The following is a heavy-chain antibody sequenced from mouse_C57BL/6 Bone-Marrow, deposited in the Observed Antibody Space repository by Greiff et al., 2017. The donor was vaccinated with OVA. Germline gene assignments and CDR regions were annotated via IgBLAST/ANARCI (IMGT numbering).Heavy chain of an antibody. CDR1: GYTFTNYW. CDR3: GRDGGFYFDY. CDR2: IYPGGGYT. J-gene: IGHJ2*01. V-gene: IGHV1-63*01. D-gene: IGHD2-3*01. Sequence: VQLQQSGAELVRPGTSVKMSCKASGYTFTNYWIGWAKQRPGHGLEWIGDIYPGGGYTNYNEKFKGKATLTADKSSSTAYMQFSSLTSEDSAIYYCGRDGGFYFDYWGQGTTLTVSS.